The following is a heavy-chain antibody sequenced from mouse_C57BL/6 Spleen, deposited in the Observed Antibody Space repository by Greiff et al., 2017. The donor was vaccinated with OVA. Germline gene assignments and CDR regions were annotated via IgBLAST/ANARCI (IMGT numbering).Heavy chain of an antibody. J-gene: IGHJ3*01. Sequence: EVQVVESGGGLVQPKGSLKLSCAASGFSFNTYAMNWVRQAPGKGLEWVARIRSKSNNYATYYADSVKDRFTISRDDSESMLYLQMNNLKTEDTAMYYCVRHEDYDYDDAYWGQGTLVTVSA. V-gene: IGHV10-1*01. CDR2: IRSKSNNYAT. CDR3: VRHEDYDYDDAY. D-gene: IGHD2-4*01. CDR1: GFSFNTYA.